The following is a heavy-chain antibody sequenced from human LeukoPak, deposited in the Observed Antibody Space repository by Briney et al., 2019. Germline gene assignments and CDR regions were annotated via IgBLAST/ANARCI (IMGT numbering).Heavy chain of an antibody. CDR1: GITFSNTW. J-gene: IGHJ4*02. V-gene: IGHV3-15*01. CDR3: VGNFLGY. CDR2: IKSKADGGAT. D-gene: IGHD3-3*01. Sequence: GGSLRLSCAASGITFSNTWMTWVRQAPGKGLEWVGRIKSKADGGATDYTAPVNGRFTISRDDSKNTLYLQMNSLKTEDTAVYYCVGNFLGYWGQGTLVTVSS.